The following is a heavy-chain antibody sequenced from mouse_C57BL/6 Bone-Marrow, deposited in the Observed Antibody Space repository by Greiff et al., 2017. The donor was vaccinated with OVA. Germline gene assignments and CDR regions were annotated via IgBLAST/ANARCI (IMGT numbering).Heavy chain of an antibody. CDR3: ARDWDAWFAY. CDR2: IDPSASYT. Sequence: VQLQQPGAELVMPGASVKLSCKASGYTFTSYWMHWVKQRPGQGLEWIGEIDPSASYTNYNQKFKGKSTLTVDKSSSTAYMQLSSLTSEYSAVYYCARDWDAWFAYWGQGTLVTVSA. CDR1: GYTFTSYW. V-gene: IGHV1-69*01. D-gene: IGHD4-1*01. J-gene: IGHJ3*01.